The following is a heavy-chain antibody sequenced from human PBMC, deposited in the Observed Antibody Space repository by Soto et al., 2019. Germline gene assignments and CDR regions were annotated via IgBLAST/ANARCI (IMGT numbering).Heavy chain of an antibody. CDR2: ISSSGSST. Sequence: GGSLRLSCAASGFTFGDYYMSWIRQAPGKGLEWVSYISSSGSSTYYVDSVRGRFTISRDNAKNSLYLQMDSLRAEDTAVYYCAREEVSRPNTYHGLDVWGQGTTVTVSS. J-gene: IGHJ6*02. CDR1: GFTFGDYY. CDR3: AREEVSRPNTYHGLDV. V-gene: IGHV3-11*04.